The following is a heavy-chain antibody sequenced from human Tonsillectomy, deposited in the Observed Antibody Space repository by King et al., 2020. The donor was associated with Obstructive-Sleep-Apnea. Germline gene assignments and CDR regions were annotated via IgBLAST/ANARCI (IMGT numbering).Heavy chain of an antibody. D-gene: IGHD6-19*01. CDR1: GFTFEDYA. V-gene: IGHV3-9*01. CDR3: AKDLSSGWYGPADY. Sequence: QLVQSGGGLVQPGRSLRLSCAASGFTFEDYAMHWVRQAPGKGLEWVSGISWNSGSIGYADSVKGRFTISRDNAKNSLYLQINSLRPEDTALYYCAKDLSSGWYGPADYWGQGTLVTVSS. J-gene: IGHJ4*02. CDR2: ISWNSGSI.